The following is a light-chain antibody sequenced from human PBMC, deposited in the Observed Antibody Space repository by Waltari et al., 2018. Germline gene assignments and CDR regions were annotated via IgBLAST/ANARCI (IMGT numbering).Light chain of an antibody. CDR1: QTVVSSY. J-gene: IGKJ2*01. V-gene: IGKV3-20*01. CDR3: QQYGTTPYT. CDR2: GAS. Sequence: EIVLTQSPGTLSLSPGARVTLPCRASQTVVSSYLAWYQQKPGQAPRLLIYGASSRATGIPDRFSGSGSGTDITLTISRLEPEDFAVYYCQQYGTTPYTFGQGTKLEI.